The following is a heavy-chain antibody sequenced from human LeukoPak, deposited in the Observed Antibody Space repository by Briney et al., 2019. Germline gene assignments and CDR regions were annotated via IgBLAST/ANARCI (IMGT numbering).Heavy chain of an antibody. CDR2: IYYSGTT. CDR1: GGSISGYY. J-gene: IGHJ4*02. V-gene: IGHV4-59*01. D-gene: IGHD5-18*01. CDR3: ARVETAMVDFDY. Sequence: SGTLSLTCTVSGGSISGYYWSWIRQPPGKGLEWIGYIYYSGTTNYNPSLKSRVTISVDTSKNQFSLKLSSVTAADTAVYYCARVETAMVDFDYWGQGTLVTVSS.